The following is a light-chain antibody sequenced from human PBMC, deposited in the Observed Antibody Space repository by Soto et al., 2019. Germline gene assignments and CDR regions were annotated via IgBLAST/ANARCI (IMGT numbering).Light chain of an antibody. V-gene: IGLV3-12*02. Sequence: SYELTQPHSVPVATAQMARITCVGNNLGSKPVHWHQQKPGQYPVLVIYSDRNRPSRIPERFAGYNPGNTATLNISMIEAGDDTDYYCQVCDSSSDDQVVGAGTE. CDR2: SDR. CDR3: QVCDSSSDDQV. J-gene: IGLJ3*02. CDR1: NLGSKP.